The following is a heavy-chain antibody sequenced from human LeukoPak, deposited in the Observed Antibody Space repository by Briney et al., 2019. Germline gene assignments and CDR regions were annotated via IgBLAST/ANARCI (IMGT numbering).Heavy chain of an antibody. V-gene: IGHV3-21*01. D-gene: IGHD3-16*01. CDR2: ISSSSNYI. Sequence: GGSLRLSCAASGFTFSSYNMNWVRQAPGKGLEWVASISSSSNYIYYVDSVKGRFTISRDNAKNSLYLQMNSLRAEDTAVYYCTSGGHLDVWGKGTTVTVSS. CDR1: GFTFSSYN. J-gene: IGHJ6*04. CDR3: TSGGHLDV.